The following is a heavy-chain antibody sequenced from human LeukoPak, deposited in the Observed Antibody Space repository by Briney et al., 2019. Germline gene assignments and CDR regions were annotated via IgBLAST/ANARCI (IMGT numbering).Heavy chain of an antibody. D-gene: IGHD1-26*01. CDR3: AGEVGGPASDAFDI. CDR1: GYTFTSYG. Sequence: ASVKVSFKASGYTFTSYGSSWVRQAPRQGLEWMGWISAYNGNTNYAQKLQGRVTMTTDTSTSTAYMELRSLRSDDTAVYYCAGEVGGPASDAFDIWGQGTMVTVSS. CDR2: ISAYNGNT. J-gene: IGHJ3*02. V-gene: IGHV1-18*01.